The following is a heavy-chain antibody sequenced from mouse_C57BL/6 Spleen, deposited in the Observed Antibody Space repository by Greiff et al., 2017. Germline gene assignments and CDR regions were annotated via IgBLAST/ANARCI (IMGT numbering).Heavy chain of an antibody. D-gene: IGHD1-1*01. J-gene: IGHJ3*01. V-gene: IGHV1-74*01. CDR2: IHPSDSDT. CDR1: GYTFTSYW. Sequence: QVQLQQPGAELVKPGASVKVSCKASGYTFTSYWMHWVKQRPGQGLEWIGRIHPSDSDTNYNQKFKGKATLTVDKSSSTAYMQLSSLTSEDSAVYYCAGGVYYYGSSPAFAYWGQGTLVTVSA. CDR3: AGGVYYYGSSPAFAY.